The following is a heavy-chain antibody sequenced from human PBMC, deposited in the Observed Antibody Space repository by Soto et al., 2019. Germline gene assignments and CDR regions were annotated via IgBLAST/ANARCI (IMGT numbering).Heavy chain of an antibody. CDR1: GFTFSNYE. Sequence: DVELLESGGGLVQPGGSLRLSCAASGFTFSNYEMNWVRQAPGKGLEWLAYISTSGSPIYYADSVKGRFTISRDDAKISLYLQMNNLRAEDTAVYYCARESLRFLEWSFDYWGQGTLVTVSS. J-gene: IGHJ4*02. CDR2: ISTSGSPI. D-gene: IGHD3-3*01. CDR3: ARESLRFLEWSFDY. V-gene: IGHV3-48*03.